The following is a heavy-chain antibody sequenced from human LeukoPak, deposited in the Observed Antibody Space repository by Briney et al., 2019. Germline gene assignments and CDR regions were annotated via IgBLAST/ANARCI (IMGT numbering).Heavy chain of an antibody. CDR2: INHSGST. CDR3: ARHITPSVAGVFDY. V-gene: IGHV4-34*01. Sequence: SETLSLTCAVYGGSFSGYYWSWIRQPPGKGLEWIGEINHSGSTNYNPSLKSRVTISVDTSKNQFSLKLSSVTAADTAVYYCARHITPSVAGVFDYWGQGTLVTVSS. CDR1: GGSFSGYY. J-gene: IGHJ4*02. D-gene: IGHD6-19*01.